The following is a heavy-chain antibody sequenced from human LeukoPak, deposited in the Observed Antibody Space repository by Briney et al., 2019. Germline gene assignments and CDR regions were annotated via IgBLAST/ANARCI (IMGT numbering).Heavy chain of an antibody. CDR3: AKPTRGSGSFLIDY. J-gene: IGHJ4*02. CDR2: IWYDGSYK. CDR1: GFTFSNYG. V-gene: IGHV3-33*06. Sequence: GGSLRLSCAASGFTFSNYGMHWVRQAPGKWLEWVAVIWYDGSYKYYVDSVKGRFTISRDNSKKTLYLQTNSLRAEDTAVYYCAKPTRGSGSFLIDYWGQGTLVTVSS. D-gene: IGHD1-26*01.